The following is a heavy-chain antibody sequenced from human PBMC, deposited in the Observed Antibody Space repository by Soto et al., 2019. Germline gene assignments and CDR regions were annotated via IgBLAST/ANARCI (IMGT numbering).Heavy chain of an antibody. D-gene: IGHD6-19*01. CDR1: GYTYTGYA. V-gene: IGHV1-3*01. J-gene: IGHJ4*02. CDR2: INAGNGNT. CDR3: ARAVAVPADFDY. Sequence: ASVKVSCKASGYTYTGYAMHWVRQAPGQRLEWMGWINAGNGNTKYSQKFQGRVTITRDTSASTAYMELSSLRSEDTAVYYCARAVAVPADFDYWGQGTLVTVSS.